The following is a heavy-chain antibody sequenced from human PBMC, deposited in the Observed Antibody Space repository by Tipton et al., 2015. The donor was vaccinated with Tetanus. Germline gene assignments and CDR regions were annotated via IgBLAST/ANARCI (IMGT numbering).Heavy chain of an antibody. CDR3: ARVGGIYSWFHMDH. J-gene: IGHJ4*02. V-gene: IGHV3-11*01. CDR2: ISASGETI. CDR1: GFTFTDYS. D-gene: IGHD6-13*01. Sequence: GSLRLSCAASGFTFTDYSMHWIRQAPGKGLEWVSYISASGETIYYADSLKGRFTISKDTTKNSLYLQLKSLRVDDTAVYYCARVGGIYSWFHMDHWGQGALVTVSS.